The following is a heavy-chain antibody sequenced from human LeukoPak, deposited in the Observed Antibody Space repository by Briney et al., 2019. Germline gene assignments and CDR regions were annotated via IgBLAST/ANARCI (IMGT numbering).Heavy chain of an antibody. Sequence: GGSLRLPCAASGFTFSGSAMHWVRQASGKGLEWVGRIRSKANSYATAYAASVKGRFTISRDDSKNTAYLQMNSLKTEDTAVYYCTRQHSSGWLYYYYYYMDVWGKGTTVTVSS. CDR1: GFTFSGSA. CDR3: TRQHSSGWLYYYYYYMDV. CDR2: IRSKANSYAT. V-gene: IGHV3-73*01. J-gene: IGHJ6*03. D-gene: IGHD6-19*01.